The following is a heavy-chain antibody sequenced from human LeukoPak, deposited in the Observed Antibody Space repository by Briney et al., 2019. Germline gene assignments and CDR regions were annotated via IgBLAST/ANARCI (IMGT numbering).Heavy chain of an antibody. V-gene: IGHV3-30*18. J-gene: IGHJ6*02. CDR3: AKENDILTGGPRAPPRYYYYGMDV. CDR2: ISYDGSNK. Sequence: GGSLRLSCAASGFTFSSYGMHWVRQAPGKGLEWVAVISYDGSNKYYADSVKGRFTISRDNSKNTLYLQMNSLRAEDTAVYYCAKENDILTGGPRAPPRYYYYGMDVWGQGTTVTVSS. D-gene: IGHD3-9*01. CDR1: GFTFSSYG.